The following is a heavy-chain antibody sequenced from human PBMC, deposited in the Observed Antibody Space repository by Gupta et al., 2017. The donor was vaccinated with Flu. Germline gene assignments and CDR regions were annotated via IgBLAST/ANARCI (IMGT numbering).Heavy chain of an antibody. CDR2: IYHSGST. Sequence: QVQLQESGPGLVKPSETLSLTCAVSGYSISSGYYWGWIRQPPGKGREWIGSIYHSGSTYYNPSLKSRVTISVDTSKNQFSLKLSSVTAADTAVYYCAREATYYYDSSGYFLSGGHFDYWGQGTLVTVSS. CDR3: AREATYYYDSSGYFLSGGHFDY. J-gene: IGHJ4*02. V-gene: IGHV4-38-2*01. CDR1: GYSISSGYY. D-gene: IGHD3-22*01.